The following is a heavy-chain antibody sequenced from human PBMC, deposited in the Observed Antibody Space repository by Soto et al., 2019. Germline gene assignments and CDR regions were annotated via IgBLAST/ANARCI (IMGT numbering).Heavy chain of an antibody. J-gene: IGHJ4*02. CDR3: SPPVISRDRWPKFAYFEY. CDR2: IYWNDDQ. V-gene: IGHV2-5*01. CDR1: GFSLSTSGVG. D-gene: IGHD3-16*02. Sequence: QITLKESGPTLVKPTQTLTLTCTFSGFSLSTSGVGVGWIRQPPGKALEWLALIYWNDDQRYSPSLKSRLTITKDPSKNPVGLTITNIDPVETTTSYCSPPVISRDRWPKFAYFEYSGQGNLVTVSS.